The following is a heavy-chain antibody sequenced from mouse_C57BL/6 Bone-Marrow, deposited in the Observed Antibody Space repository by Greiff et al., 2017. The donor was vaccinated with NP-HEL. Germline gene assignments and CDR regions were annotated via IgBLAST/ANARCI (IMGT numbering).Heavy chain of an antibody. D-gene: IGHD1-1*01. Sequence: VQLQQSGGGLVKPGGSLKLSCAASGFTFSSYAMSWVRQTPEKRLEWVATISDGGSYTYYPDNVKGRFTISRDNAKNNLYLQMSHLKSEDTAMYYCARDIPYYYGSSFYWYFDVWGTGTTVTVSS. CDR2: ISDGGSYT. J-gene: IGHJ1*03. V-gene: IGHV5-4*01. CDR1: GFTFSSYA. CDR3: ARDIPYYYGSSFYWYFDV.